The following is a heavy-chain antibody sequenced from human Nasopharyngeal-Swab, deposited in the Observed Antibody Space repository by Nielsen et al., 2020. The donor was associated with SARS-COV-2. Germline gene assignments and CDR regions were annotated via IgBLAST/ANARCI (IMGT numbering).Heavy chain of an antibody. Sequence: ASVKVSCKVSGYTLTELSMHWVRQAPGQGLEWMGWISAYNGNTNYAQKLQGRVTMTTDTSTSTAYMELRSLRSDDTAVYYCARDQISRGTSNFDYWGQGTLVIVSS. CDR3: ARDQISRGTSNFDY. CDR1: GYTLTELS. V-gene: IGHV1-18*01. CDR2: ISAYNGNT. J-gene: IGHJ4*02. D-gene: IGHD4-23*01.